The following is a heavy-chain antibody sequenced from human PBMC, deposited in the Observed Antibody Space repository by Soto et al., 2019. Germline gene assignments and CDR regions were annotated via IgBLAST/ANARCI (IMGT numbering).Heavy chain of an antibody. CDR2: INPRGGGT. J-gene: IGHJ5*02. CDR1: GYTFISYY. Sequence: QVQLVQSGAEVKEPGASVSLSCKASGYTFISYYVHWVRQAPGQGLELMGMINPRGGGTTYAQKFRGRVTMTSDTSTSTVYMEVNSLRYEDSAVYYCARGYPSSSRLGWLDPWGQGTLVTVSS. CDR3: ARGYPSSSRLGWLDP. D-gene: IGHD2-2*01. V-gene: IGHV1-46*01.